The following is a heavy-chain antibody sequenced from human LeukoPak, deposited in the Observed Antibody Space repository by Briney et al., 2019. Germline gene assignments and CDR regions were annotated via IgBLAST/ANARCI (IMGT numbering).Heavy chain of an antibody. CDR1: GFTFSSYG. CDR2: IRYDGSNK. J-gene: IGHJ3*02. Sequence: PGGSLRLSCAASGFTFSSYGMHWVRQAPGKGLEWVAFIRYDGSNKYYADSVKGRFTISRDNSKNTLYLQMNSLRAEDTAVYYCAKTSAPYCSSTSCQGGGAFDIWGQGTMVTVSS. D-gene: IGHD2-2*01. CDR3: AKTSAPYCSSTSCQGGGAFDI. V-gene: IGHV3-30*02.